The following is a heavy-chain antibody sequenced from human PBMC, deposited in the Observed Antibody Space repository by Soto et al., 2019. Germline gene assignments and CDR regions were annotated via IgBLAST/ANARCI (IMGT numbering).Heavy chain of an antibody. CDR2: LSSNGIGT. CDR1: GFTVSSFG. J-gene: IGHJ6*02. D-gene: IGHD6-13*01. CDR3: VKDMGQAAVGIRYPYGLDV. Sequence: HPGGSLRLSCSGSGFTVSSFGMHWVRQAPGKGLEHVSTLSSNGIGTYYADSVKGRFTFSRDTSKNTLYLQMSSLRTEDTAVYYCVKDMGQAAVGIRYPYGLDVWGLGTTVT. V-gene: IGHV3-64D*06.